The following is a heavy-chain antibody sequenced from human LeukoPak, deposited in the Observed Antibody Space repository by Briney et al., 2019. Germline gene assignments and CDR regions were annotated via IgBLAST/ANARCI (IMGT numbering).Heavy chain of an antibody. J-gene: IGHJ5*02. CDR1: GGSISSSSYY. CDR3: ARLFGPSGFGVVLWFDP. V-gene: IGHV4-39*01. D-gene: IGHD3-3*01. CDR2: IYYSGST. Sequence: SETLSLTCTVSGGSISSSSYYWGWIRQPPGKGLEWIGSIYYSGSTYYNPSLKSRVTISVGTSKNQFSLKLSSVTAADTAVYYCARLFGPSGFGVVLWFDPWGQGTLVTVSS.